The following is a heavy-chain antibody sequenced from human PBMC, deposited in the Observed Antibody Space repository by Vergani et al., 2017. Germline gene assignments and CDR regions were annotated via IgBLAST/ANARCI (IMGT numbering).Heavy chain of an antibody. CDR3: ARHRGSGVFFPSSYFYGMDV. Sequence: QVQLQESGPGLVKPSETLTLTCDVSDSSIMTNPYWGWFRQSHGKGLEWIGCIHPSGDTHYNSSLKSRVSISIVSSTKFSLSRTSVTAADTAIYYCARHRGSGVFFPSSYFYGMDVWGHGTTVTVSS. V-gene: IGHV4-38-2*01. D-gene: IGHD3-10*01. J-gene: IGHJ6*02. CDR1: DSSIMTNPY. CDR2: IHPSGDT.